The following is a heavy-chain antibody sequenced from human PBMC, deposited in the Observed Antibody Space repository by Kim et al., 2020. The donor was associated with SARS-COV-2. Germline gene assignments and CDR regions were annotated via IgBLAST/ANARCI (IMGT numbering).Heavy chain of an antibody. CDR3: ARDSLSGSSSY. J-gene: IGHJ4*02. V-gene: IGHV3-11*06. Sequence: ISRDNAKNSLYLQMNSLRAEDTAVYYCARDSLSGSSSYWGQGTLVTVSS. D-gene: IGHD1-26*01.